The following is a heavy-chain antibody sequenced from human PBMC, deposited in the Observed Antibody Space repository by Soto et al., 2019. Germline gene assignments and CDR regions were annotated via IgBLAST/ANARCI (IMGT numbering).Heavy chain of an antibody. CDR1: GGSFSGYY. Sequence: PSETLSLTCAVYGGSFSGYYWSWIRQPPGKGLEWIGEINHSGSTNYNPSLKSRVTISVDTSKNQFSLKLSSVTAADTAVYYCASRSRGYSYGYRMGADYYYYGMDVWGQGTTVTVSS. D-gene: IGHD5-18*01. CDR3: ASRSRGYSYGYRMGADYYYYGMDV. J-gene: IGHJ6*02. V-gene: IGHV4-34*01. CDR2: INHSGST.